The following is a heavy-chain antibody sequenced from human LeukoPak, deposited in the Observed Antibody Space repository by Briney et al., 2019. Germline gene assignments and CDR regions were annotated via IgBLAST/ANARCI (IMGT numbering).Heavy chain of an antibody. CDR2: INPSGGST. Sequence: GASVKVSCKASGYTFTSYYMHWARQAPGQGLEWMGIINPSGGSTGYAQKFQGRVTMTRDTSTSTVYMELNSLRSEDTAVYYCARDQSYDSSGYYYMGYWGQGTLVTVSS. J-gene: IGHJ4*02. V-gene: IGHV1-46*01. CDR1: GYTFTSYY. D-gene: IGHD3-22*01. CDR3: ARDQSYDSSGYYYMGY.